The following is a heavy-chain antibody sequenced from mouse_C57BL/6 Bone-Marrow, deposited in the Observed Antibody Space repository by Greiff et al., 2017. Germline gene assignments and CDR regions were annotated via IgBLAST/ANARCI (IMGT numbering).Heavy chain of an antibody. J-gene: IGHJ4*01. CDR1: GFSFNTYA. Sequence: KLEESGGGLVQPKGSLKLSCAASGFSFNTYAMNWVRQAPGKGLEWVARVRSKSNNYAKYYADSVKGRFTISKDNAKVILYLQKNNMKAEDTAMYFCVRQEVYYGNYYYAMDYWGQGTSVTVSS. D-gene: IGHD2-1*01. CDR2: VRSKSNNYAK. CDR3: VRQEVYYGNYYYAMDY. V-gene: IGHV10-1*01.